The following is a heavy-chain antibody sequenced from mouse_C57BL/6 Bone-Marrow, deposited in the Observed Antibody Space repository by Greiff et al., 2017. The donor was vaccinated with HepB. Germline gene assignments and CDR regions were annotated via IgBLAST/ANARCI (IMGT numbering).Heavy chain of an antibody. D-gene: IGHD3-1*01. J-gene: IGHJ2*01. CDR3: ARPELAYFDY. CDR2: ISSGSSTI. CDR1: GFTFSDYG. V-gene: IGHV5-17*01. Sequence: EVKLVESGGGLVKPGGSLKLSCAASGFTFSDYGMHWVRQAPEKGLEWVAYISSGSSTIYYADTVKGRFTISRDNAKNTLFLQMTSLRSEDTAMYYCARPELAYFDYWGQGTTLTVSS.